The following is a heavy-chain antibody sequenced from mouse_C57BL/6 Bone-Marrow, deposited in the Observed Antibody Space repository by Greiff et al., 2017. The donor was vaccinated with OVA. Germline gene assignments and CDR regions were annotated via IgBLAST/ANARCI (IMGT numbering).Heavy chain of an antibody. V-gene: IGHV5-9-1*02. CDR2: ISSGGDYI. Sequence: EVNVVESGEGLVKPGGSLKLSCAASGFTFSSYAMSWVRQTPEKRLEWVAYISSGGDYIYYADTVKGRFTISRDNARNTLYLQMSSLKSEDTAMYYCTRSFYYGYDDWYFDVWGTGTTVTVSS. CDR3: TRSFYYGYDDWYFDV. CDR1: GFTFSSYA. D-gene: IGHD2-2*01. J-gene: IGHJ1*03.